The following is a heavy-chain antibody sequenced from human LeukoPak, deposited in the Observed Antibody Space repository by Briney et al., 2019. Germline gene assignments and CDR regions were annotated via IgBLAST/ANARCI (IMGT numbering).Heavy chain of an antibody. CDR3: ARRYYSSGWYFDY. J-gene: IGHJ4*02. CDR2: IYYSGST. CDR1: GGSVSGYY. V-gene: IGHV4-59*08. Sequence: SETLSLTCTVSGGSVSGYYWSWIRQPPGKGLEWIGYIYYSGSTNYNPSLKSRVTISVDTSKNQFSLKLSSVTAADTAVYYCARRYYSSGWYFDYWGQGTLVTVSS. D-gene: IGHD6-19*01.